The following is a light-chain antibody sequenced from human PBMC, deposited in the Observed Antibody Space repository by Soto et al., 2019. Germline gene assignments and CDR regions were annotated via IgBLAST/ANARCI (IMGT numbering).Light chain of an antibody. CDR1: QSISSW. CDR3: QQYNSYWT. CDR2: DAS. V-gene: IGKV1-5*01. J-gene: IGKJ1*01. Sequence: DIQMTQSPSTLSASVGDRVTITCRASQSISSWLAXXHXKPGKAPKLLIYDASSLESGVPSRFSGSGSGTEFTLTISSLQPEDFATYYCQQYNSYWTFGQGTKVDIK.